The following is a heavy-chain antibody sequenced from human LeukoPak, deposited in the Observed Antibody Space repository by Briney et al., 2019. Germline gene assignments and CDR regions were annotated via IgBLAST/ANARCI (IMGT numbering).Heavy chain of an antibody. J-gene: IGHJ4*02. CDR3: ARGGKYYDYVWGSYIFDY. V-gene: IGHV4-59*01. Sequence: SETLSLTCTVSGDPMSRYYWSWIRQPPGKGLEWIGYMYYSGSTNYNPSLKSRVTMSVDTSKNKFSLNLSSVTAADTAVYYCARGGKYYDYVWGSYIFDYWGQGTLVTVSS. CDR1: GDPMSRYY. CDR2: MYYSGST. D-gene: IGHD3-16*01.